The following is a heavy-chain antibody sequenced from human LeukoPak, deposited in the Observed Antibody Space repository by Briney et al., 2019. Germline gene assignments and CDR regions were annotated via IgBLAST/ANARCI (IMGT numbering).Heavy chain of an antibody. CDR1: GGSFSGYY. CDR3: ALKSSSGYYRGNYFDY. J-gene: IGHJ4*02. D-gene: IGHD3-22*01. CDR2: INHSGST. Sequence: SETLSLTCAVYGGSFSGYYWSWIRQPPGKGLEWSGEINHSGSTNYNPSLKSRVTISVDTSKNQFSLKLSSVTAADTAVYYCALKSSSGYYRGNYFDYWGQGTLVTVSS. V-gene: IGHV4-34*01.